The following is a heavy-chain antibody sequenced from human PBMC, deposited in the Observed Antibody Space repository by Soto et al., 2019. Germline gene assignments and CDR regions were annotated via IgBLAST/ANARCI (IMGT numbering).Heavy chain of an antibody. CDR1: GFTVSNNY. CDR2: IYSGGYT. V-gene: IGHV3-53*01. J-gene: IGHJ4*02. D-gene: IGHD3-10*01. CDR3: GTHPGGGGY. Sequence: EVQLVESGGGLIQPGGSLRLSCAVSGFTVSNNYMSWVRQAPGKGLEGVSVIYSGGYTAYGDSVKGRFTISRDNSKNTKFLKMNSRGAEDTALFFCGTHPGGGGYWGQGTLVTVSS.